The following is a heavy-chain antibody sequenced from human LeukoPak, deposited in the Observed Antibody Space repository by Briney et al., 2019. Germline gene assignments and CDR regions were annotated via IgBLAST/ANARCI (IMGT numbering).Heavy chain of an antibody. Sequence: SETLSLTCTVSVGSISSYYWSWIRQPPGKGLEWIGYIYYSGSTNYNPTLNSRVTISVDTSKNQFSLKLRSVIAADTAVYYCARNYYDSSGRRYYYYDYMDVWGKGTTVTVSS. CDR2: IYYSGST. D-gene: IGHD3-22*01. V-gene: IGHV4-59*01. CDR3: ARNYYDSSGRRYYYYDYMDV. CDR1: VGSISSYY. J-gene: IGHJ6*03.